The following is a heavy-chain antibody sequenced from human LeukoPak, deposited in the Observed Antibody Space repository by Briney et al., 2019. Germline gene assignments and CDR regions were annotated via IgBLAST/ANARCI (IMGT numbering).Heavy chain of an antibody. Sequence: SETLSLTCAVYGGSFSGYYWSWIRQPAGKGLEWIGRIYTSGSTNYNPSLKSRVTISVDTSKNQFSLKLSSVTAADTAVYYCARAGYDILTGYYYFDYWGQGTLVTVSS. CDR1: GGSFSGYY. CDR2: IYTSGST. J-gene: IGHJ4*02. D-gene: IGHD3-9*01. V-gene: IGHV4-59*10. CDR3: ARAGYDILTGYYYFDY.